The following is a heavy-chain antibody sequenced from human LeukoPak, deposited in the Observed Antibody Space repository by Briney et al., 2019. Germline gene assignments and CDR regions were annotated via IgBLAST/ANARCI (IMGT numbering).Heavy chain of an antibody. V-gene: IGHV4-4*02. CDR2: IYHSGST. CDR3: ARGSLLWFGELPTDY. D-gene: IGHD3-10*01. J-gene: IGHJ4*02. CDR1: GGSISSSNW. Sequence: SETLSLTCAVSGGSISSSNWWSWVRQPPGKGLEWIGEIYHSGSTNYNPSLKSRAAISVDTSKNQFSLKLSSVTAADTAVYYCARGSLLWFGELPTDYWGQGTLVTVSS.